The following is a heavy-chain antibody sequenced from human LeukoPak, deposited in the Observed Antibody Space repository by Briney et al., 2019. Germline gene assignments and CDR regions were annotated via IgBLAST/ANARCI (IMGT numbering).Heavy chain of an antibody. J-gene: IGHJ6*02. V-gene: IGHV3-30-3*01. Sequence: PGRSLRLSCAASGFTFSSYAMHWVRQAPGKGLEWVAVISYDGSNKYYADSVKGRFTISRDNSKNTLYLQMNSLRAEDTAVYYCARDPSSGWFEYGMDVWGQETTVTVSS. CDR2: ISYDGSNK. D-gene: IGHD6-19*01. CDR3: ARDPSSGWFEYGMDV. CDR1: GFTFSSYA.